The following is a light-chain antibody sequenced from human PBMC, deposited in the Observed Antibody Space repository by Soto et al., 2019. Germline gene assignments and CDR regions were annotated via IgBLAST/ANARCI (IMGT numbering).Light chain of an antibody. CDR2: DAS. CDR1: QSVSIY. J-gene: IGKJ5*01. CDR3: QQSYSTLPIT. Sequence: EFVLAQSPATLSLSPGERATLSCRASQSVSIYLAWYQQKPGQAPRLLIYDASNRATGIPARFSGSESGTDFTPTISSLQPEDFATYYGQQSYSTLPITGRQSTRRDIK. V-gene: IGKV3-11*01.